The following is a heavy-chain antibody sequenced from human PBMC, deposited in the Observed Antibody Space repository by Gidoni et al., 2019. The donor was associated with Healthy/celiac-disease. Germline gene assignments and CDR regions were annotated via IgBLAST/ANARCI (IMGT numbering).Heavy chain of an antibody. CDR1: GFIFDDYA. Sequence: EVQLVESGGGLVQPGRSLRLSCAASGFIFDDYALHWVRQAPGKGLEWVSGISWNSDTIGYAGSVTGRFTISRDNAKNSLYLQMNSLRPEDTALYYCTKDIGYCSSTSCLGFDYWGQGTLVTVSS. V-gene: IGHV3-9*01. CDR3: TKDIGYCSSTSCLGFDY. J-gene: IGHJ4*02. CDR2: ISWNSDTI. D-gene: IGHD2-2*01.